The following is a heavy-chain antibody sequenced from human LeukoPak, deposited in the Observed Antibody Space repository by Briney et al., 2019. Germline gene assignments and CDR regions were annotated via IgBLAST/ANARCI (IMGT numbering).Heavy chain of an antibody. CDR1: GFPFSSYA. CDR3: AKGRTNDY. CDR2: ISGDGATT. J-gene: IGHJ4*02. Sequence: PAGGSLRLSCAASGFPFSSYAMTWVRQAPGKGLEWVSSISGDGATTYHADSVKGRFTISRDNAKNTLYLQMNSLRAEDTGIYYCAKGRTNDYWGQGTLVTVSS. V-gene: IGHV3-23*01. D-gene: IGHD1/OR15-1a*01.